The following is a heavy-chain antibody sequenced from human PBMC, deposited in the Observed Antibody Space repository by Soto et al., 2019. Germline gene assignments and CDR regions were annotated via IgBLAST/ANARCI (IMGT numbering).Heavy chain of an antibody. Sequence: HAQVVQSGDEVKKPGASVKVSCKASGYIFTGYGISWVRQAPGQGLEWMGWISPYNGHTEFAQRLQGRLTLTTDTSTTTTFMELSNLRSDDTAVYYCARGGSGYHTGRGFAGTMDVWGQGTTVTVSS. CDR1: GYIFTGYG. J-gene: IGHJ6*02. D-gene: IGHD3-22*01. CDR2: ISPYNGHT. V-gene: IGHV1-18*04. CDR3: ARGGSGYHTGRGFAGTMDV.